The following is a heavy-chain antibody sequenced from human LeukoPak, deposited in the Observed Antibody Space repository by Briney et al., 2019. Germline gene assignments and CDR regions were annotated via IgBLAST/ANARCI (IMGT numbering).Heavy chain of an antibody. CDR1: GYSISSGYY. CDR2: IYHSGST. Sequence: PSETLSLTCTVSGYSISSGYYWGWIRQPPGKGLEWIGSIYHSGSTYYNPSLKSRVTISVDTSKNQFSLKLSSVTAADTAVYYCPLWGYYDSSGYSYWGQGTLVTVSS. D-gene: IGHD3-22*01. V-gene: IGHV4-38-2*02. CDR3: PLWGYYDSSGYSY. J-gene: IGHJ4*02.